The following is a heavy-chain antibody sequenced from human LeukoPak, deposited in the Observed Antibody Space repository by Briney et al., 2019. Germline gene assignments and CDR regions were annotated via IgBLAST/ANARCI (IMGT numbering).Heavy chain of an antibody. D-gene: IGHD1-26*01. J-gene: IGHJ4*02. CDR2: INGFGDNT. CDR1: GFTFSSYA. CDR3: ATGGIMGVIHFDC. V-gene: IGHV3-23*01. Sequence: GGSLRLPCAASGFTFSSYAVSWVRQAPGKGLEWVSAINGFGDNTYYADSVKGRFTISRDNSKNTLYLQMNSLRAEDTAVYYCATGGIMGVIHFDCWGQGTLVTVSS.